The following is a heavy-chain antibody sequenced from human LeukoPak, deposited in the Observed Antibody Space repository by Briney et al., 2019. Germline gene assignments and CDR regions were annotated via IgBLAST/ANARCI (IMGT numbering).Heavy chain of an antibody. V-gene: IGHV4-4*07. CDR3: ARAYSSSWYFNWFDP. Sequence: SETLSLTCTVSGGSISSFYWSWIRQPAGKGLEWIGRLYTTGNTNYNPSLKSRVTMSLDTSKNQFSLKLSSLTAADTAVYYCARAYSSSWYFNWFDPWGQGTLVTVSS. CDR1: GGSISSFY. CDR2: LYTTGNT. D-gene: IGHD6-13*01. J-gene: IGHJ5*02.